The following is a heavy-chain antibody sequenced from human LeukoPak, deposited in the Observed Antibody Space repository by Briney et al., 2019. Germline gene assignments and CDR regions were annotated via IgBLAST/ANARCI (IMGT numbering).Heavy chain of an antibody. D-gene: IGHD1-7*01. CDR3: ARGPTLSQYNWNYTFDY. V-gene: IGHV3-30-3*01. CDR1: GFTFSSYA. Sequence: GRSLRLSCAASGFTFSSYAMHWVRQAPGKGLEWVAVISYDGSNEYYADSVKGRFTISRDNSRNTLYLQMNSLRAEDTAVYYCARGPTLSQYNWNYTFDYWGQGTLVTVSS. CDR2: ISYDGSNE. J-gene: IGHJ4*02.